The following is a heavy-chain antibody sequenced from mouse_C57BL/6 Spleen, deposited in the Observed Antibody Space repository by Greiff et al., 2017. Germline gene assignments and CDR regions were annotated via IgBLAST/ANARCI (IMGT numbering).Heavy chain of an antibody. CDR1: GYTFTSYG. V-gene: IGHV1-81*01. CDR3: ARSTTVVANDY. Sequence: QVQLQQSGAELARPGASVKLSCKASGYTFTSYGISWVKQRTGQGPEWIGEIYPRSGNTYYNEKFKGKATLTADKSSSTAYMELRSLTSEDSAVYFCARSTTVVANDYWGQGTTLTVSS. CDR2: IYPRSGNT. J-gene: IGHJ2*01. D-gene: IGHD1-1*01.